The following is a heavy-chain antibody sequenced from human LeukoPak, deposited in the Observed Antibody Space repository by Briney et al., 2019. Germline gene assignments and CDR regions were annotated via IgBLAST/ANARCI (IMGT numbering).Heavy chain of an antibody. CDR2: IYDSGST. V-gene: IGHV4-39*02. Sequence: SETLSLTCTVSGGSIRSSYYYWGWIRQPPGKGLEWIGSIYDSGSTYYNPSLKSRVTISVDTSKNQFSLKLSSVTAADTAVYYCARDGDYYGSGTVHWGQGTLVTVSS. D-gene: IGHD3-10*01. CDR1: GGSIRSSYYY. CDR3: ARDGDYYGSGTVH. J-gene: IGHJ4*02.